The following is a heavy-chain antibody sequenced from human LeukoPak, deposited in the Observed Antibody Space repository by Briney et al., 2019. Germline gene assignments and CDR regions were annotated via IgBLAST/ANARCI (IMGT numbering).Heavy chain of an antibody. V-gene: IGHV3-74*01. CDR3: AKDPIWDTAMIY. D-gene: IGHD5-18*01. CDR2: IKGDGSGT. Sequence: GGSLRLSCAASGFTFSSIWMHWVRQAPGKGLMWVSRIKGDGSGTSYADSVEGRFTISRDNAKNTLYLQMNSLRVEDTAVYYCAKDPIWDTAMIYWGQGTLVTVSS. CDR1: GFTFSSIW. J-gene: IGHJ4*02.